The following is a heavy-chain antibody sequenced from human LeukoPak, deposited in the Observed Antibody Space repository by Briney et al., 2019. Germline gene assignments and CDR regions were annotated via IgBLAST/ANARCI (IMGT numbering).Heavy chain of an antibody. CDR3: ATDSSLYSSSWTDLDY. D-gene: IGHD6-13*01. CDR1: RYTLTELA. Sequence: ASLKVSCKVARYTLTELAMHWVRQAPQKWHEGMGGFDPEDGETIDALKFQGRVPMTEDTSTDTAYMELSSLRSEDTAVYYCATDSSLYSSSWTDLDYWGQGTLVTVSS. J-gene: IGHJ4*02. V-gene: IGHV1-24*01. CDR2: FDPEDGET.